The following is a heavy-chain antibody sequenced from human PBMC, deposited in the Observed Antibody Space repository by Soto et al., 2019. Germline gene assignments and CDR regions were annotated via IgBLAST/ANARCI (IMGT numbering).Heavy chain of an antibody. CDR2: IYYTGST. Sequence: SETLSLTCTVSGGSVSSSSYYWSWIRQPPGKGLEWIAYIYYTGSTNYNPSLRSRVTISLDTSKNHFSLELSSVTAADTAVYYCARTMYCTAGSCYFGGFDFWGQGTLVTVSS. CDR3: ARTMYCTAGSCYFGGFDF. V-gene: IGHV4-61*03. J-gene: IGHJ4*02. CDR1: GGSVSSSSYY. D-gene: IGHD2-15*01.